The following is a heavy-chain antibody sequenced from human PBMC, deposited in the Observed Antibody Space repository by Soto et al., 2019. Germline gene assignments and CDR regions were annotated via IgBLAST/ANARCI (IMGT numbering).Heavy chain of an antibody. CDR3: ARHKSSRYDY. CDR2: IYYSGSA. V-gene: IGHV4-59*08. CDR1: GGSISSYY. J-gene: IGHJ4*02. Sequence: SETLSLTCTVAGGSISSYYWNWIRQPPGKGLEWMGYIYYSGSANYNPSLKSRVTISVDTSKILFSLILSSVTAAVTAVYYCARHKSSRYDYWGQGTLVTVSS. D-gene: IGHD6-13*01.